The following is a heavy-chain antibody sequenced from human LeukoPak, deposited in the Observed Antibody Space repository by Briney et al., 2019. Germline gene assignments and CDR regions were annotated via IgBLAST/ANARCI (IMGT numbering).Heavy chain of an antibody. J-gene: IGHJ5*02. V-gene: IGHV3-15*01. CDR3: TTGYCSSTSCYVRPP. Sequence: PGGSLRLSCAASGFTFSNAWMSWVRQAPGKGLEWVGRIKSKTDGGTTDYAAPVKGRFTISRDDSKNTLYLQMNSLKTEDTAVYYCTTGYCSSTSCYVRPPWGQGTLVTVSS. CDR2: IKSKTDGGTT. CDR1: GFTFSNAW. D-gene: IGHD2-2*01.